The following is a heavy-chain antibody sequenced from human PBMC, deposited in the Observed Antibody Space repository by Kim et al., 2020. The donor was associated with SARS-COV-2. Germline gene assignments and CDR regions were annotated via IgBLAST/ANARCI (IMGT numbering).Heavy chain of an antibody. CDR3: ARTQDYYDSGGYMYYFDY. D-gene: IGHD3-22*01. V-gene: IGHV4-59*08. CDR2: IFYSGST. CDR1: SGAFSSYY. Sequence: SETLSLTCSVSSGAFSSYYWTWIRQPPGKGLEWIGYIFYSGSTNYNPSLKSRVTISVDTSKNQFSLRLSSVTAADTAVYYCARTQDYYDSGGYMYYFDYWGQGTLVTASS. J-gene: IGHJ4*02.